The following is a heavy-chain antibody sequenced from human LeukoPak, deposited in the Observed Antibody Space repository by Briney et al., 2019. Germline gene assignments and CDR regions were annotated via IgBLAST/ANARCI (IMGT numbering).Heavy chain of an antibody. J-gene: IGHJ4*02. Sequence: GGSLRLSCAASGFTFSSYAMHWVRQAPGKGLEWVAVISYDGSNKYYADSVKGRFTISRDNSKNTLYLQMNSLRAEDTAVYYCAKVGLAAAGTEFDYWGQGTLVTVSS. D-gene: IGHD6-13*01. CDR1: GFTFSSYA. CDR2: ISYDGSNK. V-gene: IGHV3-30*04. CDR3: AKVGLAAAGTEFDY.